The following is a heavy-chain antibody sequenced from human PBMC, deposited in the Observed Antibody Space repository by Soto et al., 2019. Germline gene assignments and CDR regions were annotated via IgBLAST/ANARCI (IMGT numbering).Heavy chain of an antibody. CDR2: ISSSSKYT. CDR3: ARGDYHDTSGSFSDAFDV. J-gene: IGHJ3*01. D-gene: IGHD3-22*01. CDR1: GFTFSDYY. V-gene: IGHV3-11*06. Sequence: PGGSLRLSCAASGFTFSDYYMSWIRQAPGKGLEWVSYISSSSKYTNYADSVKGRFTISRDNARKSLYLQMNSLRLEDAAVYYCARGDYHDTSGSFSDAFDVWGPETMVTVSS.